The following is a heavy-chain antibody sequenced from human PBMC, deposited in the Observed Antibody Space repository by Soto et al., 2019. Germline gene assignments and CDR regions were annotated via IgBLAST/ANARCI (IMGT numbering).Heavy chain of an antibody. D-gene: IGHD3-9*01. V-gene: IGHV1-18*04. CDR1: GYTFTSYG. J-gene: IGHJ4*02. Sequence: ASVKVSCKASGYTFTSYGISWVRQAPGQGLEWMRWISAYNGNTNYAQKLQGRVTMTTDTSTSTAYMELRSLRSDDTAVYYCASIVTFYDILTGYYKGTVGYYFDYWGQGTLVTVSS. CDR3: ASIVTFYDILTGYYKGTVGYYFDY. CDR2: ISAYNGNT.